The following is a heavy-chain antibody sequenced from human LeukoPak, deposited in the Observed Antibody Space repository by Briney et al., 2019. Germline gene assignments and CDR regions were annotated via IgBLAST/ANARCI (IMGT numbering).Heavy chain of an antibody. J-gene: IGHJ4*02. D-gene: IGHD1-26*01. CDR3: ARVSGSYPETDH. CDR1: GYSFTGYY. V-gene: IGHV1-2*02. CDR2: INPYSGGT. Sequence: ASVKVSRKASGYSFTGYYMHWVRQAPGQGLEWMGWINPYSGGTNYAQKFQGRVTMTRDTSISTAYMELSRLRSDDTAVYYCARVSGSYPETDHWGQGTLVTVSS.